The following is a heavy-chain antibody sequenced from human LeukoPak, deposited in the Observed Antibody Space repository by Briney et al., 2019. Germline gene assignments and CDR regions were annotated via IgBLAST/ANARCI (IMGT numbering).Heavy chain of an antibody. V-gene: IGHV1-69*13. D-gene: IGHD2-2*01. CDR1: GGTSSSYA. CDR3: ARDHCSSTSCYP. J-gene: IGHJ5*02. Sequence: SVKVSCKASGGTSSSYAISWVRQAPGQGLEWMGGIIPIFGTANYAQKFQGRVTITADESTSTAYMELSSLRSEDTAVHYCARDHCSSTSCYPWGQGTLVTVSS. CDR2: IIPIFGTA.